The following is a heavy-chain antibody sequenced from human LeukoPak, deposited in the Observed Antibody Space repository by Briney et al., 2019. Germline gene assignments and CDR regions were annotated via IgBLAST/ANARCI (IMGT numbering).Heavy chain of an antibody. CDR3: ARRYSSSWYDYYYYGMDV. CDR2: MNPNSGNT. D-gene: IGHD6-13*01. Sequence: ASVKVSCKASGYTFTSYDINWVRQATGQGLEWMGWMNPNSGNTGYAQKFQGRVTMTRNTSISTAYMELSGLRSEDTAVYYCARRYSSSWYDYYYYGMDVWGQGTTVTVSS. J-gene: IGHJ6*02. V-gene: IGHV1-8*01. CDR1: GYTFTSYD.